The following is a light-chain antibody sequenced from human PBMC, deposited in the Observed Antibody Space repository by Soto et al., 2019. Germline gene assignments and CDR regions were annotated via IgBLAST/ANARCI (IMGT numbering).Light chain of an antibody. CDR3: CSYAGRSTWV. CDR1: SSDIGSYNF. V-gene: IGLV2-23*01. Sequence: QSVLTQPASVSGSPGQSFTISCTGASSDIGSYNFVSWYQQHPGKAPKLMIYADTKRPSGVSNRFSGAKSGNTASLTISGLQAEDESDYYCCSYAGRSTWVFGGGTKLTVL. J-gene: IGLJ3*02. CDR2: ADT.